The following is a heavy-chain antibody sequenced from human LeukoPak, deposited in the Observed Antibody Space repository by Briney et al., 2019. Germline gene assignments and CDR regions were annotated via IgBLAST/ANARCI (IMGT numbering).Heavy chain of an antibody. CDR3: ARGYCSGGSCYASVDY. CDR2: INPNSGST. CDR1: GYTFTGYY. V-gene: IGHV1-2*02. J-gene: IGHJ4*02. D-gene: IGHD2-15*01. Sequence: ASVKVSCKASGYTFTGYYMHWVRQAPGQGLEWMGWINPNSGSTNYAQKFQGRVTMTRDTSISTAYMELSRLRSDDTAVYYCARGYCSGGSCYASVDYWGQGTLVTVSS.